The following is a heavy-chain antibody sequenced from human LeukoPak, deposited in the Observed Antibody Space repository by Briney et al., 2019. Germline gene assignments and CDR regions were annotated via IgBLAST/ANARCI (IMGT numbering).Heavy chain of an antibody. V-gene: IGHV3-7*04. CDR3: ARADYDYVWGSYRQYYFDY. D-gene: IGHD3-16*02. CDR1: GFIFSSYW. CDR2: IKQDGSEK. J-gene: IGHJ4*02. Sequence: GGSLRLSCAASGFIFSSYWMSWVRQAPGKGLEWVANIKQDGSEKYYVDSVKGRFTISRDNAKNSLYLQMKSLRAEDTAVYYCARADYDYVWGSYRQYYFDYWGQGTLVTVSS.